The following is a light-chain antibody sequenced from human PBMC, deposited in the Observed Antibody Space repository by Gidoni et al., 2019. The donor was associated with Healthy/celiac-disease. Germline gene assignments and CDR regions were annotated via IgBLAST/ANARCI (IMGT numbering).Light chain of an antibody. Sequence: DIQMTQSPSSLSASVGDRVTITCRASQSTSSYLNWYQQKPGKAPKLLIYAASSLQSGVPSRFSGSGSGTDFTLTISSLQPEDFATYYCQQSYSTPPCSFGQGTKLEIK. CDR3: QQSYSTPPCS. J-gene: IGKJ2*04. CDR1: QSTSSY. CDR2: AAS. V-gene: IGKV1-39*01.